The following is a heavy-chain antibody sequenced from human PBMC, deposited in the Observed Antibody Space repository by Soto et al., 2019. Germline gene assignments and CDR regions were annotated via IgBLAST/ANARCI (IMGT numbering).Heavy chain of an antibody. CDR3: ASPLAYCGGDCYPDAFDI. J-gene: IGHJ3*02. D-gene: IGHD2-21*02. CDR1: GYTFTSYY. V-gene: IGHV1-46*01. Sequence: RASVKVSCKASGYTFTSYYMHWVRQAPGQGLEWMGIINPSGGSTSYAQKFQGRVTMTRDTSTSTVYMELSSLRSEDTAVYYCASPLAYCGGDCYPDAFDIWGQGTMVTVS. CDR2: INPSGGST.